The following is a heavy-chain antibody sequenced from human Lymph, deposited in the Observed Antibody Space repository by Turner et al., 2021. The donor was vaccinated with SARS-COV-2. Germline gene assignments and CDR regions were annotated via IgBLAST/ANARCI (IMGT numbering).Heavy chain of an antibody. CDR3: GGAGGGRYFYFDY. CDR2: TIPILGIA. Sequence: QVQLVQSGAEVKKPGSSVKLSCKASGGTFSSHAISWVRQAPGQGLGGRGGTIPILGIANNAQKFQGRVRIPAEKPTGTAYRELGNLGSEETAVYYWGGAGGGRYFYFDYWGRGTLVTVSS. J-gene: IGHJ4*02. V-gene: IGHV1-69*10. CDR1: GGTFSSHA. D-gene: IGHD1-26*01.